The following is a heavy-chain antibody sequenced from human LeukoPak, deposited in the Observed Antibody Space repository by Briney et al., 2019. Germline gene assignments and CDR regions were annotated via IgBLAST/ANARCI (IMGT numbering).Heavy chain of an antibody. CDR1: GYTFTGHY. Sequence: ASVKVSCKASGYTFTGHYIHWVRQAPGQGLEWMGWINPNTGDTDYAQKFQGRVTMTRDTSISTAYMELSRLRSDDTAVFYCARPYSNADPFDYWGQGTLVTVSS. CDR2: INPNTGDT. D-gene: IGHD4-11*01. J-gene: IGHJ4*02. CDR3: ARPYSNADPFDY. V-gene: IGHV1-2*02.